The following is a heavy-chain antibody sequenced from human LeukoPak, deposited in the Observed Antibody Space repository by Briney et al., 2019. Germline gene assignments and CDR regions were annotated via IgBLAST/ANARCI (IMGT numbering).Heavy chain of an antibody. J-gene: IGHJ6*03. Sequence: SETLSLTCTVSGGSISSSSYCWGWIRQPPGKGLEWIGSIYYSGSTYYNPSLKSRVTISVDTSKNQFSLKLSSVTAADTAVYYCARPSTGAVERAPYYYYMDVWVKGTTVTVSS. CDR2: IYYSGST. V-gene: IGHV4-39*01. CDR3: ARPSTGAVERAPYYYYMDV. CDR1: GGSISSSSYC. D-gene: IGHD5-24*01.